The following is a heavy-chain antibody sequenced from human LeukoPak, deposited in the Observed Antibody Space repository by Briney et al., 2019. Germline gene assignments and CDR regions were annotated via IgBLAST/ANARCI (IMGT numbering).Heavy chain of an antibody. CDR1: GYTFTGYY. Sequence: ASVTVSCKASGYTFTGYYMHWVRQAPGQGLEWMGWINPNSGGTNYARKFQGRVTMTRDTSISTAYMELSRLRSDDTAVYYCARDSKYCGGDCYSWYAFDIWGQGTMVTVSS. CDR3: ARDSKYCGGDCYSWYAFDI. CDR2: INPNSGGT. V-gene: IGHV1-2*02. D-gene: IGHD2-21*02. J-gene: IGHJ3*02.